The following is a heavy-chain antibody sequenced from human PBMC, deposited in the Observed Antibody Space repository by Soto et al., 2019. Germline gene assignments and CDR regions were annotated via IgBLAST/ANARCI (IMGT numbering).Heavy chain of an antibody. CDR3: ARDLGDGSAFDY. D-gene: IGHD1-26*01. V-gene: IGHV4-30-4*01. J-gene: IGHJ4*02. CDR1: GGSISSGDYY. Sequence: SETLSLTCSVSGGSISSGDYYWSWIRQPPGKGLEWIGYIYYSGSTYYNPSLKSRVTISVDTSKNQFSLKLSSVTAADTAVYYCARDLGDGSAFDYWGQGTLVTVSS. CDR2: IYYSGST.